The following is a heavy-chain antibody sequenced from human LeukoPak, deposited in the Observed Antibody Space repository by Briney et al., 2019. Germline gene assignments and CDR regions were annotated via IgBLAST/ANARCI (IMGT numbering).Heavy chain of an antibody. CDR1: GGSISSSNW. D-gene: IGHD3-22*01. CDR3: ARLYYYDSSGYIS. Sequence: KPSETLSLTCAVSGGSISSSNWWSWVRQPPGKGLEWIGEIYHSGSTNYNPSLKSRVTISVDKSKNQFSLKLSSVTAADTAVYYCARLYYYDSSGYISWGQGTLVTVSS. J-gene: IGHJ5*02. CDR2: IYHSGST. V-gene: IGHV4-4*02.